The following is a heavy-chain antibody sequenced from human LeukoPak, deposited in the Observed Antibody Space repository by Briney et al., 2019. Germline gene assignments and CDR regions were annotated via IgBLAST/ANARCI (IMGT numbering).Heavy chain of an antibody. D-gene: IGHD3-22*01. J-gene: IGHJ4*02. CDR2: INHFGNT. CDR1: GGSFSGYY. CDR3: ARAGNVLVVTQKKKKPFDL. V-gene: IGHV4-34*01. Sequence: PSETLSLTCAVYGGSFSGYYWTWVRQPPGERPEWIGEINHFGNTNYNSFLKSRVTISVDTSKHQFSLKLHSVTAADTAVYYCARAGNVLVVTQKKKKPFDLWGQGTLVSVSS.